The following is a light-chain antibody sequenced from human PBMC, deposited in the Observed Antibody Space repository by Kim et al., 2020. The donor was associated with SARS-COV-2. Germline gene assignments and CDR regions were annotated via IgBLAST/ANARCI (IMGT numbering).Light chain of an antibody. CDR2: DAS. J-gene: IGKJ2*01. Sequence: DILLTQSPASLSASVGDRVTLTCRSSQSISTHLNWYQQKPGNAPKLLIYDASNLQSGVPSRFSGSGSGTHFTLTITSLQPEDFATYYCQQSYSTWFTFGQGTKLEI. V-gene: IGKV1-39*01. CDR1: QSISTH. CDR3: QQSYSTWFT.